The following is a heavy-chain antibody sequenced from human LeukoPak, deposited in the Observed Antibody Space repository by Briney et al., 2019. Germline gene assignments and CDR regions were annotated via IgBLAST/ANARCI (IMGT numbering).Heavy chain of an antibody. V-gene: IGHV1-69*13. CDR1: GYTFTSYY. Sequence: SVKVSCKASGYTFTSYYMHWVRQAPGQGLEWMGGIIPIFGTANYAQKFQGRVTITADESTSTAYMELSSLRSEDTAVYYCARDVGATKFYYMDVWGKGTTVTISS. J-gene: IGHJ6*03. D-gene: IGHD1-26*01. CDR2: IIPIFGTA. CDR3: ARDVGATKFYYMDV.